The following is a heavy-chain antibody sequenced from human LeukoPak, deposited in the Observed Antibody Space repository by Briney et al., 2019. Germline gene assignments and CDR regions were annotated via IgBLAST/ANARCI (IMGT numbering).Heavy chain of an antibody. Sequence: PGGSLRLSCAASGFTVCSNYMSWVRQAPGKGLEWVSAISGSGGGTYYADSVKGRFTISRDNSKNTLYLQMNTLRAEDTAVYYCAKEVGGFDYWGQGTLVTVSS. CDR3: AKEVGGFDY. CDR2: ISGSGGGT. D-gene: IGHD3-16*01. V-gene: IGHV3-23*01. CDR1: GFTVCSNY. J-gene: IGHJ4*02.